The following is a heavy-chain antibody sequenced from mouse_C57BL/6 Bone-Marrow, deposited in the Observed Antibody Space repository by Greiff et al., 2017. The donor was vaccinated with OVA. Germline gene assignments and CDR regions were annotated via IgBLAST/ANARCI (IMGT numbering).Heavy chain of an antibody. J-gene: IGHJ4*01. Sequence: VQLQESGAELVRPGASVTLSCKASGYTFTDYEMHWVKQTPVHGLEWIGAIDPETGGTAYNQKFKGKAILTADKSSSTAYMELRSLTSEDSAVYYCRITTVLAMDYWGQGTSVTVSS. CDR1: GYTFTDYE. D-gene: IGHD1-1*01. CDR2: IDPETGGT. V-gene: IGHV1-15*01. CDR3: RITTVLAMDY.